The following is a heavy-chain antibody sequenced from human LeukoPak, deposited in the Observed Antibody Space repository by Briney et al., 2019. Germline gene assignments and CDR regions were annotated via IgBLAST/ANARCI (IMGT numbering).Heavy chain of an antibody. J-gene: IGHJ4*02. Sequence: SETLSPTCAVSGYSISSGYYWGWIRQPPGKGLEWIGSIYHSGSTYYNPSLKSRVTISVDTSKNQFSLKLSSVTAADTAVYYCAGLEWLSEEYFDYWGQGTLVTVSS. CDR1: GYSISSGYY. V-gene: IGHV4-38-2*01. CDR3: AGLEWLSEEYFDY. CDR2: IYHSGST. D-gene: IGHD3-3*01.